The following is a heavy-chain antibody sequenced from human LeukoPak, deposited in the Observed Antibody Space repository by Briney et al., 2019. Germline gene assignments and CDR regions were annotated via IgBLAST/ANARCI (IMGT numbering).Heavy chain of an antibody. CDR3: ARGIAARRYYYYYGMDV. V-gene: IGHV4-59*01. D-gene: IGHD6-6*01. CDR2: IYYSGST. CDR1: GGSISSYH. Sequence: PSETLSLTCTVSGGSISSYHWSWIRQPPGKGLEWIGYIYYSGSTNYNPSLKSRVTISVDTSKNQFSLKLSSVTAADTAVYYCARGIAARRYYYYYGMDVWGQGTTVTVSS. J-gene: IGHJ6*02.